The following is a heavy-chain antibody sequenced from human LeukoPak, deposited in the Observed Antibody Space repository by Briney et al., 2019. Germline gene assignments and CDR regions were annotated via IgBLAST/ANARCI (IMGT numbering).Heavy chain of an antibody. J-gene: IGHJ4*02. Sequence: SQTLSLTCTVSGGSISSGGYYWSWIRQHPGKGLEWIGYIYYSGSTYYNPSLKSRVTISVDTSKNQFSLKLRSVTAADTAIYYCARDPIPVLGVNFDYWGQGILVTVSS. CDR3: ARDPIPVLGVNFDY. CDR2: IYYSGST. V-gene: IGHV4-31*03. D-gene: IGHD6-19*01. CDR1: GGSISSGGYY.